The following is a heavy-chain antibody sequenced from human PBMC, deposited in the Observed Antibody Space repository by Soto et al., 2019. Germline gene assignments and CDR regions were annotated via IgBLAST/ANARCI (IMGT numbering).Heavy chain of an antibody. J-gene: IGHJ5*02. CDR2: IYDTGST. CDR1: GGSITSSGFW. V-gene: IGHV4-39*01. CDR3: AKRAYGDPFDP. D-gene: IGHD4-17*01. Sequence: HLQLQESGPGLVKPSETLSLTCAVSGGSITSSGFWWGWIRQPPGKGLEWIATIYDTGSTFYNPSLRSRVTIPADTSKNQFALKLNSVTAADTAVYYCAKRAYGDPFDPWGQGTLVTVSS.